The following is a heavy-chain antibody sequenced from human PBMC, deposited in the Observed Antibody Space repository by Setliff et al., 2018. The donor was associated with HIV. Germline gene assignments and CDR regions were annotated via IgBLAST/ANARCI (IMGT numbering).Heavy chain of an antibody. V-gene: IGHV4-4*09. Sequence: SETLSLTCTVSGGSISSFYWSWIRQPPGKGLEWIGYIYTSGSTNYNPSLKSRVAISVDTSKNQFSLKLSSVTAADTAVYYCARSPSYSSSFSYYYYSMDAWGQGTTVTVSS. CDR2: IYTSGST. CDR1: GGSISSFY. CDR3: ARSPSYSSSFSYYYYSMDA. D-gene: IGHD6-6*01. J-gene: IGHJ6*02.